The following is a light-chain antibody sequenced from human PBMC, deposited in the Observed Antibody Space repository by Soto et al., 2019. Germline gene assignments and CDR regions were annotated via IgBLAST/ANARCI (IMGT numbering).Light chain of an antibody. CDR1: KNDIGVYDF. CDR2: EVV. J-gene: IGLJ1*01. CDR3: SSYTSSSTRV. Sequence: QSALTQSHSASGSPGQSVTISCTGTKNDIGVYDFVSWYQHHPGKAPRLIIYEVVQRPSGVPDRFSGSKSGNTASLTVSGLQAADEADYFCSSYTSSSTRVFGTGTKVTVL. V-gene: IGLV2-8*01.